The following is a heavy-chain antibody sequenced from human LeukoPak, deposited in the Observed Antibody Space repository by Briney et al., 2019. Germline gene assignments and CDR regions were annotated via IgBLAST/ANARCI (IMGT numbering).Heavy chain of an antibody. J-gene: IGHJ4*02. CDR3: ARGGSTFSGVLND. V-gene: IGHV1-2*02. D-gene: IGHD3-3*01. CDR2: IDPISGGT. Sequence: GASVKVSCKASGYTFTAYYIHWVRQAPGQGLQWMGWIDPISGGTNYAQKFQGRVTMTRDTSISTAYMELSRLRSDDTAVYYCARGGSTFSGVLNDWRQGARVTVSS. CDR1: GYTFTAYY.